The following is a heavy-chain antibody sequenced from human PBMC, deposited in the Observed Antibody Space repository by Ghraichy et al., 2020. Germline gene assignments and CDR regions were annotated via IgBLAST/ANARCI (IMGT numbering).Heavy chain of an antibody. CDR3: ARGRGGSGWTFDY. V-gene: IGHV3-11*05. J-gene: IGHJ4*02. D-gene: IGHD6-19*01. CDR2: ISGDSYYT. CDR1: GFTFSDYY. Sequence: GSPRLSCAASGFTFSDYYLSWIRQAPGKGLEWVSYISGDSYYTNDADSVKGRFTVSRDSATNSLFLQMNSLRAEETAVYYCARGRGGSGWTFDYWGQGSLVTVSS.